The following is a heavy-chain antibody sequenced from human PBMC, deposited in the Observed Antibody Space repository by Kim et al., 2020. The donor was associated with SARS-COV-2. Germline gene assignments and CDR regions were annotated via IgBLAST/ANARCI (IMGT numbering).Heavy chain of an antibody. J-gene: IGHJ3*02. CDR2: ISSSSSYT. V-gene: IGHV3-11*05. CDR1: GFTFSDYY. D-gene: IGHD3-22*01. CDR3: ARVGITMMVVVSKAFDI. Sequence: GGSLRLSCAASGFTFSDYYMSWIRQAPGKGLEWVSYISSSSSYTNYADSVKGRFTISRDNAKNSLYLQMNSLRAEDTAVYYCARVGITMMVVVSKAFDIWGQGTMVTVSS.